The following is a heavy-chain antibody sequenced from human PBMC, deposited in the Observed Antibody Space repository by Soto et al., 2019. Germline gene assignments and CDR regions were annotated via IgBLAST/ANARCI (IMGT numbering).Heavy chain of an antibody. V-gene: IGHV3-48*01. J-gene: IGHJ4*02. Sequence: GSLLLSCAASGFTFRRSRLNWVRQAPGKGLEWISYISSGSTTIYYGDSVKGRFTISRDNARNSLSLQMNSLRAADTAVYYCARGGVAAARDYWGQGTLVTVSS. D-gene: IGHD6-25*01. CDR1: GFTFRRSR. CDR3: ARGGVAAARDY. CDR2: ISSGSTTI.